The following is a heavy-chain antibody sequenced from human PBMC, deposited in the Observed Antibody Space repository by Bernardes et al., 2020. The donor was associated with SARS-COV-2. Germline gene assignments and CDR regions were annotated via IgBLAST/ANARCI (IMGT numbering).Heavy chain of an antibody. J-gene: IGHJ3*02. CDR1: GGSVNTGSYF. CDR3: TRHSRDDALDI. Sequence: SETLSLTCTVSGGSVNTGSYFWTWIRQAPGKNPECIGYVHYSGRANYNPSLKSRVYISIDTSRNEFYLKLVSLTASDTAVYFCTRHSRDDALDIWGQGTMVTVS. V-gene: IGHV4-61*01. D-gene: IGHD1-1*01. CDR2: VHYSGRA.